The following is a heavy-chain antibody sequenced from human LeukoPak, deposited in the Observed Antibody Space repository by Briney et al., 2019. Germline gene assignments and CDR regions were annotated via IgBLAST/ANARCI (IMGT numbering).Heavy chain of an antibody. Sequence: PSEILSLTCTVSGDSVRSYYWSWIRQPPGQGLEWLGHINDRGSTNYNPSLQGRVIISIDTSKNQFSLKVNSVTAADTAVYYCVRDSRYGSGWFEDGLDFWGQGTTVTVSS. CDR1: GDSVRSYY. CDR2: INDRGST. J-gene: IGHJ6*02. V-gene: IGHV4-59*02. D-gene: IGHD6-13*01. CDR3: VRDSRYGSGWFEDGLDF.